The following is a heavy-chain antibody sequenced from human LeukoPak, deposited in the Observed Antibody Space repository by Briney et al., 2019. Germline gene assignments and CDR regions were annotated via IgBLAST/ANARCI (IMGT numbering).Heavy chain of an antibody. J-gene: IGHJ4*02. CDR1: GFTFSDYD. CDR2: IGTAGDT. V-gene: IGHV3-13*01. D-gene: IGHD1-1*01. CDR3: ARVAKERVGGVYYFDY. Sequence: GGSLRLSCAASGFTFSDYDMHWVRQATGKGLERVSAIGTAGDTYYTGSVKGRFTISRENAKNSLYLQMNSLRAGDTAVYYCARVAKERVGGVYYFDYWGQGTLVTVSS.